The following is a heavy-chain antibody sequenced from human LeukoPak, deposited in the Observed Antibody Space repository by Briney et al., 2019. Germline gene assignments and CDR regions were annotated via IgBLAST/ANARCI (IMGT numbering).Heavy chain of an antibody. CDR3: AREGGYCSSTSCQTDAFDI. J-gene: IGHJ3*02. D-gene: IGHD2-2*01. CDR2: INTDGSST. Sequence: PGGSLRLSCAASGFTFSSYWMHWVRQAPGKGLVWVSRINTDGSSTSYADSVKGRFTISRDNAKITLYLQMNSLRAEDTAVYYCAREGGYCSSTSCQTDAFDIWGQGTMVTVSS. CDR1: GFTFSSYW. V-gene: IGHV3-74*01.